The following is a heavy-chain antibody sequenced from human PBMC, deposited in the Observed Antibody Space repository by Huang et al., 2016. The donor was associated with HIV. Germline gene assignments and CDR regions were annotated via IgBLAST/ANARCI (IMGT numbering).Heavy chain of an antibody. J-gene: IGHJ3*02. Sequence: EVQLVESGGGLVKRGGSRRFSCAASGFIFSNAWMSWVRQGTGRGREWGGRIKRKTEGGKIDYAAPVKGRFFISRDDSRSTLYLQMNSLRTEDTAVYYCTTGNFWTGYDAFDIWGQGTMVTVSS. CDR3: TTGNFWTGYDAFDI. D-gene: IGHD3-3*01. CDR1: GFIFSNAW. CDR2: IKRKTEGGKI. V-gene: IGHV3-15*01.